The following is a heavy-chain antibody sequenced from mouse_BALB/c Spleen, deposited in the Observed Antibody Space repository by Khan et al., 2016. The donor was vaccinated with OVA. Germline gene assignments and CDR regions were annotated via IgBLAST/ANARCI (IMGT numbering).Heavy chain of an antibody. CDR3: RREYGNWGDY. CDR1: GYAFTNYL. Sequence: QVQLKQSGAELVRPGTSVKVSCKAPGYAFTNYLIEWVKQRPGQGLEWIGVINPGSGGTNYNEKFKGKATLTADKSSSTAYMQLSSLTSDDSAVYFCRREYGNWGDYWGQGTSVTVSS. V-gene: IGHV1-54*01. D-gene: IGHD2-10*02. CDR2: INPGSGGT. J-gene: IGHJ4*01.